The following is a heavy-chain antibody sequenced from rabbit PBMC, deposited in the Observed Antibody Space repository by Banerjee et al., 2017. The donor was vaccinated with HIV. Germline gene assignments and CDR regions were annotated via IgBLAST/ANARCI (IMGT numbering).Heavy chain of an antibody. CDR2: IYAGSSGST. J-gene: IGHJ4*01. Sequence: QEQLEESGGDLVKPEGSLTVTCTASGFSFSSSYLICWVRQAPGKGLEWIACIYAGSSGSTYYASWAKGRFTISNTSSTTVTLQMTSLTAADTATYFCARENIVGGSGAYGNAWNLWGQGTLVTVS. V-gene: IGHV1S45*01. CDR1: GFSFSSSYL. D-gene: IGHD6-1*01. CDR3: ARENIVGGSGAYGNAWNL.